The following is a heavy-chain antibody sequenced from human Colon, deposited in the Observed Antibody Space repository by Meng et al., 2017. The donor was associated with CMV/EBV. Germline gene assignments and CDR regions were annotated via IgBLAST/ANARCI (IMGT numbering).Heavy chain of an antibody. Sequence: GESLKISCAASAFTFSSYSMNWVRQAPGKGLEWVSSISSSSSYIYYADSMKGRFTISRDNAKNSLYLQMSSLRAEDTAVYYCARDQESGYYFGMDVWGQGTTVTVSS. J-gene: IGHJ6*02. D-gene: IGHD3-10*01. V-gene: IGHV3-21*01. CDR1: AFTFSSYS. CDR2: ISSSSSYI. CDR3: ARDQESGYYFGMDV.